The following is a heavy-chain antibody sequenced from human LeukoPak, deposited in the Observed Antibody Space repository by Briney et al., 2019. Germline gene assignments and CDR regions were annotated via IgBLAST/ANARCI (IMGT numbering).Heavy chain of an antibody. J-gene: IGHJ5*02. Sequence: AAVKVSCKASGYSLTGFYIQWVRQAPGQGLEGMGWLNPNSGGTNYTQKFQGRVTMTRDTSIDTAYMELTRLRYDDTAVYYCARQITGTTGGNWFDPWGQGTLVTVPS. V-gene: IGHV1-2*02. CDR1: GYSLTGFY. D-gene: IGHD1-7*01. CDR3: ARQITGTTGGNWFDP. CDR2: LNPNSGGT.